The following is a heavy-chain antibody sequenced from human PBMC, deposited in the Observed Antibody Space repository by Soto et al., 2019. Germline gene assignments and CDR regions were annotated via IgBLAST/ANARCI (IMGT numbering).Heavy chain of an antibody. V-gene: IGHV4-39*01. CDR2: IYYSGST. J-gene: IGHJ6*02. D-gene: IGHD6-19*01. CDR3: ARLVGIAVAGTPYYYYYGMDV. Sequence: SDTLSLTCTVSGGSISSSSYYWGWIRQPPGKGLEWIGSIYYSGSTYYNPSLKSRVTISVDTSKNQFSLKLSSVTAADTAVYYCARLVGIAVAGTPYYYYYGMDVWGQGTTVT. CDR1: GGSISSSSYY.